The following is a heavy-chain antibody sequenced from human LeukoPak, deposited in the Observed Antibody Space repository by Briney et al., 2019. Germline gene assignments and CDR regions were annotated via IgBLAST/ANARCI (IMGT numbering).Heavy chain of an antibody. CDR2: INPNSGGT. Sequence: ASVKVSCKASGYTSTGYYMHWVRQAPGQGLEWMGWINPNSGGTNYAQKFQGRVTMTRDTSISTAYMELSRLRSDDTAVYYCARDPPYGGEFDYWGQGTLVTVSS. D-gene: IGHD4-23*01. V-gene: IGHV1-2*02. J-gene: IGHJ4*02. CDR3: ARDPPYGGEFDY. CDR1: GYTSTGYY.